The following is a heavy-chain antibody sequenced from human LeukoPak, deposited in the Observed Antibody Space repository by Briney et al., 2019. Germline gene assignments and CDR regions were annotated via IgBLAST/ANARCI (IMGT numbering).Heavy chain of an antibody. J-gene: IGHJ4*02. CDR2: ISYDGSNK. Sequence: GGSLRLSCAASGFTFSSYGMHWDRQAPGKGLEWVAVISYDGSNKYYADSVKGRFTISRDNSKNTLYLQMNSLRAEDTAVYYCAKAPVAAAGYYFDYWGQGTLVTVSS. V-gene: IGHV3-30*18. D-gene: IGHD6-13*01. CDR3: AKAPVAAAGYYFDY. CDR1: GFTFSSYG.